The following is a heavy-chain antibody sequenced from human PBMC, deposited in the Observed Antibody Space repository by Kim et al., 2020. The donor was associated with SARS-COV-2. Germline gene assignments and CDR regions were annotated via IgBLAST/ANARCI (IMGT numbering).Heavy chain of an antibody. Sequence: GGSLRLSCAASGFTVSSNYMSWVRQAPGKGLEWVSVIYSGGSTYYADSVKGRFTISRDNSKNTLYLQMNSLRAEDTAVYYCARGRTYYYDSSGPTIIDIWGQGTMVTVSS. J-gene: IGHJ3*02. CDR2: IYSGGST. CDR3: ARGRTYYYDSSGPTIIDI. D-gene: IGHD3-22*01. CDR1: GFTVSSNY. V-gene: IGHV3-53*01.